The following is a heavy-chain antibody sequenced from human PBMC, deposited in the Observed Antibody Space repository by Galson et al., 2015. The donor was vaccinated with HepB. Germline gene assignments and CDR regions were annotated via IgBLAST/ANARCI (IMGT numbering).Heavy chain of an antibody. CDR3: ARVFFGSGNSPAYWYFDP. CDR1: GFTFGTYT. CDR2: ISSTGTTI. J-gene: IGHJ2*01. V-gene: IGHV3-48*02. Sequence: SLRLSCAASGFTFGTYTMHWVRQAPGKWLESVSYISSTGTTIYYADSVKGRFTVSRDNAQNSLDLQMNSLRDEDTAVYYCARVFFGSGNSPAYWYFDPWGRGTLVTVSS. D-gene: IGHD3-10*01.